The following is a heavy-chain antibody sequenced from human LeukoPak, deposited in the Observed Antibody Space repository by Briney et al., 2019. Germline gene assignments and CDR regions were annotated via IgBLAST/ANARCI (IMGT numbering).Heavy chain of an antibody. J-gene: IGHJ4*02. CDR2: IYTSGST. V-gene: IGHV3-53*01. CDR3: VKEHDSDSSFAY. CDR1: GFSVSAHY. Sequence: PGGSLRLSCAASGFSVSAHYMTWVRQAPGKGLEWVSLIYTSGSTFYADSVRGRFTISRDNSENTLYLDMNSLTAGDTAIYYCVKEHDSDSSFAYWGQGTLVTVSS. D-gene: IGHD3-22*01.